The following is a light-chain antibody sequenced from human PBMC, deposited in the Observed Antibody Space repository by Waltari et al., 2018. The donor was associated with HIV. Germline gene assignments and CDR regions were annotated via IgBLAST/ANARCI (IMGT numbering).Light chain of an antibody. CDR3: HSYDRSLGGSV. J-gene: IGLJ3*02. Sequence: QSVLTQPPSVSGDPGQRVTISCTGDSSNIGAGYAVHWYQQLPGTAPKLLISDNVNRPSGVPDRFSESTSGTSASLSITGLRAEDEADYYCHSYDRSLGGSVFGGGTKVTVL. CDR2: DNV. CDR1: SSNIGAGYA. V-gene: IGLV1-40*01.